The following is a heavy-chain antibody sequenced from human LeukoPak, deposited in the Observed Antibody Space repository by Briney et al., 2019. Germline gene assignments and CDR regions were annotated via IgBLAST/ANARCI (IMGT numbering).Heavy chain of an antibody. CDR1: GSTVSSNY. D-gene: IGHD2-2*01. V-gene: IGHV3-66*01. CDR2: IYSGGST. J-gene: IGHJ4*02. Sequence: GGSLRLSCAASGSTVSSNYMSWVRQAPGKGLEWVSVIYSGGSTYYADSVKGRFTISRDNSKNTLYLQMNSLRAEDTAVYYCARDFCSSTSCHNWGQGTLVTVSS. CDR3: ARDFCSSTSCHN.